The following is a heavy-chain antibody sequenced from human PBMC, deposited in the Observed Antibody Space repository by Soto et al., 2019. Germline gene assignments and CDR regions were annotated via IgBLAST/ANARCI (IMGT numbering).Heavy chain of an antibody. D-gene: IGHD2-21*02. CDR2: VSGSGSGT. J-gene: IGHJ4*02. CDR1: GFTFSNYA. CDR3: ARAGRGVPGDLWDY. V-gene: IGHV3-23*01. Sequence: PGGSLRLSCAGSGFTFSNYAMNWVRQAPGKGLEWVAAVSGSGSGTYRADSVKGRFSVSRDNSKNTLYLQMSSLRAEDTAIYYCARAGRGVPGDLWDYWGQGTLVTVSS.